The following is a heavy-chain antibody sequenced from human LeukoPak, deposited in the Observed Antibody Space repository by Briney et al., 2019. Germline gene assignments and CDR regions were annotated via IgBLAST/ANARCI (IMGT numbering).Heavy chain of an antibody. Sequence: GGSLRLSCTASGFTFSTFEMNWVRQAPGKGLEWVSYISSSGSPTFYADSVKGRFTISRHTSKNTLYLQMNSLRAEDTAVYYCARVGDEVAYTRGYLDYWGQGTLVTVSS. D-gene: IGHD3-16*01. J-gene: IGHJ4*02. CDR2: ISSSGSPT. V-gene: IGHV3-48*03. CDR3: ARVGDEVAYTRGYLDY. CDR1: GFTFSTFE.